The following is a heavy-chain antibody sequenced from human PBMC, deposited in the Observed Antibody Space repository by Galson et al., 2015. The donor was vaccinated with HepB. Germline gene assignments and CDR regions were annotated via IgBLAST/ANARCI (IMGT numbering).Heavy chain of an antibody. D-gene: IGHD3-22*01. Sequence: SVKVSCKASGYTFTSYYMHWVRQAPGQGLEWMGVINPSGGSTSYAQKFQGRVTVTRDTSTSTVYMELSSLRSEDTAVYYCARDQHYDSSGYYGAVDYWGQGTLVTVSS. CDR1: GYTFTSYY. V-gene: IGHV1-46*01. J-gene: IGHJ4*02. CDR3: ARDQHYDSSGYYGAVDY. CDR2: INPSGGST.